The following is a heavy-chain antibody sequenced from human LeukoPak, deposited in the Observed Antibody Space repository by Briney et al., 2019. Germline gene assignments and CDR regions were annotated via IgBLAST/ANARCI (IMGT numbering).Heavy chain of an antibody. D-gene: IGHD6-13*01. CDR2: INPNSGGT. CDR1: VYTFTRYY. Sequence: GASVKVSCKASVYTFTRYYMHWVRQAPGQGLEWMGWINPNSGGTNYAQKFQGRVTMTRDTSISTAYMELSRLRSDDTAVYYCARGQGYSSSEADYWGQGTLVTVSS. CDR3: ARGQGYSSSEADY. J-gene: IGHJ4*02. V-gene: IGHV1-2*02.